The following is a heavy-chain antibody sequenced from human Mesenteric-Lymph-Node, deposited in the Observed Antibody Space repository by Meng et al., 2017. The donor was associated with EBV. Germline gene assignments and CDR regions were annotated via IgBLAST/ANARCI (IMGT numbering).Heavy chain of an antibody. D-gene: IGHD3-16*01. Sequence: GNLLQAGAEMRKPGASVKVSCETSGYTMTSYGINWVRQAPGQGLEWMGWISVDSGNTNYAQKVRDRVTMTTDFSTNTAYMELRSLTSDDTAVYYCARGGLSIDYWGLGTLVTVSS. CDR3: ARGGLSIDY. CDR1: GYTMTSYG. V-gene: IGHV1-18*01. CDR2: ISVDSGNT. J-gene: IGHJ4*02.